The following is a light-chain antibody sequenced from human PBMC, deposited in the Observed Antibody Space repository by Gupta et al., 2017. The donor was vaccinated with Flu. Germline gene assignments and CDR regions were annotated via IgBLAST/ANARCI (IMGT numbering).Light chain of an antibody. CDR3: QQSYSTLIT. J-gene: IGKJ5*01. CDR1: QSISSY. V-gene: IGKV1-39*01. Sequence: DIQMPQSPFSLSASVGDRVTITCRASQSISSYLNWYQQKPGKAPKLLIYAASSLQSGVPSRFSGSGSGTDFTLTISSLQPEDFATYYGQQSYSTLITFGQGTRLEIK. CDR2: AAS.